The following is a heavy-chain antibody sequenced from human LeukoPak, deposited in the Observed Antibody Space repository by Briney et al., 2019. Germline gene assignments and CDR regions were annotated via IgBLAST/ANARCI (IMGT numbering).Heavy chain of an antibody. CDR2: ISGSGGST. J-gene: IGHJ6*02. CDR1: GFTFSSYA. V-gene: IGHV3-23*01. D-gene: IGHD2-15*01. Sequence: PGGSLRLSCAASGFTFSSYAMSWVRQAPGKGLEWVSAISGSGGSTYYADSVKGRFTISRDNSKNTLYLQMNTLRAEDTAIYYCAKDVDCSGGNCFSSYYGMDVWGQGTTVTVSS. CDR3: AKDVDCSGGNCFSSYYGMDV.